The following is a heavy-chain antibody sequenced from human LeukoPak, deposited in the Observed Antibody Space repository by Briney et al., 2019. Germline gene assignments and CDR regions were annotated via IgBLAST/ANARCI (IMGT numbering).Heavy chain of an antibody. CDR3: ARGADAAYDY. Sequence: GGSLRLSCVASDLTIAHNWMDWVRQDPGEGLVWVSSINADGSTTNYAESVKGRFTISRENAKNSLYLQMNSLRVEDTALYFCARGADAAYDYWGQGTLVTVSS. V-gene: IGHV3-74*01. CDR1: DLTIAHNW. J-gene: IGHJ4*02. D-gene: IGHD1-26*01. CDR2: INADGSTT.